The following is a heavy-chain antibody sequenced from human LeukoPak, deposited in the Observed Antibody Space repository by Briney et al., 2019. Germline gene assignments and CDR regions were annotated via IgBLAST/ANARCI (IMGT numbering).Heavy chain of an antibody. V-gene: IGHV3-33*01. CDR1: GFTFSSYG. Sequence: GRSLRLSCAASGFTFSSYGMHWVRQAPGKWLEWVAVIWYDGSNKYYADSGKGRFTISRDNYKNTLYLQMNSLRAEDTAVYYCARALRGFIAAAAPDYWGQGTLVTVSS. CDR2: IWYDGSNK. J-gene: IGHJ4*02. D-gene: IGHD6-13*01. CDR3: ARALRGFIAAAAPDY.